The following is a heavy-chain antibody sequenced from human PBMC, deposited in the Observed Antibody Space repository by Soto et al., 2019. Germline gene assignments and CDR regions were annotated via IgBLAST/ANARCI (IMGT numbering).Heavy chain of an antibody. CDR1: GFPFSDYD. J-gene: IGHJ5*02. Sequence: HPGGSLRLSCAASGFPFSDYDMSWVRQAPGKGLEWVSAITGSGRTANYADSVKGRFTISRDNSKDTVYLQMNSLRVEDTAVFYCARDRRGVLDPWGQGISVTVSS. V-gene: IGHV3-23*01. CDR3: ARDRRGVLDP. CDR2: ITGSGRTA.